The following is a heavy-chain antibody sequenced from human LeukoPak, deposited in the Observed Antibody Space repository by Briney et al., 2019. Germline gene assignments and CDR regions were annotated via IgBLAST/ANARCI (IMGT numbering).Heavy chain of an antibody. D-gene: IGHD3-16*02. J-gene: IGHJ4*02. CDR3: ARERKDDYVWGSYRSFIDY. V-gene: IGHV1-18*01. CDR2: ISAYNGNT. CDR1: GYTFTNYD. Sequence: GASVKVSCKASGYTFTNYDISWVRQAPGQGLEWMGWISAYNGNTDYAQKLQGRVTMTTDTSTSTAYMEMRSLRSDDTAVYYCARERKDDYVWGSYRSFIDYWGQGTPVTVSS.